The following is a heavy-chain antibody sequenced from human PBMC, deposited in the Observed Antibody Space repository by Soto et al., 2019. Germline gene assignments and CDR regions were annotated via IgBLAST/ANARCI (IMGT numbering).Heavy chain of an antibody. CDR2: ISNYNGDT. V-gene: IGHV1-18*01. Sequence: QVQLVQSGAEVKKPGASVKVSCKASGYTFTSYGISWERQAPGQGLEWMGWISNYNGDTNYAQKLQGRVTMTTDPSTRTAYTELRSQKSDDTAVYYCTGGGQLLAGNYFGYWGQGTLVTVSS. J-gene: IGHJ4*02. CDR3: TGGGQLLAGNYFGY. CDR1: GYTFTSYG.